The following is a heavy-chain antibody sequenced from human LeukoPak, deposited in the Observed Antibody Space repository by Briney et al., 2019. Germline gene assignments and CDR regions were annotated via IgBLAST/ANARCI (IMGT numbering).Heavy chain of an antibody. Sequence: PGGSLRLSRAASGFTFSSYAMHWVRQAPGKGLEYVSAISSNGGSTYYANSVKGRFTISRDNSKNTLYLQMGSLRAEDMAVYYCARQIVGATWFDPWGQGTLVTVSS. D-gene: IGHD1-26*01. CDR2: ISSNGGST. V-gene: IGHV3-64*01. J-gene: IGHJ5*02. CDR1: GFTFSSYA. CDR3: ARQIVGATWFDP.